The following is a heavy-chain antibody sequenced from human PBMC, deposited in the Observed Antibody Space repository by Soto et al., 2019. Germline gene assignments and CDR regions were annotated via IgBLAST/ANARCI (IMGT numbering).Heavy chain of an antibody. V-gene: IGHV3-30-3*01. J-gene: IGHJ4*02. CDR3: AREWERGVDY. Sequence: QVQLVESGGGVLQPGRSLRLSCAASGFTFSSYAMHWVRQAPGKGLEWVAVISYDGSNKYYADSVKGRFSISRDNSKNTLYLQMNRLRAEDTAVYYCAREWERGVDYWGQGTLVTVSS. CDR1: GFTFSSYA. CDR2: ISYDGSNK. D-gene: IGHD1-26*01.